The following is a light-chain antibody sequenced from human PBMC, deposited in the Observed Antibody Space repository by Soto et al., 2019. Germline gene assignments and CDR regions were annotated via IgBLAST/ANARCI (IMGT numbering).Light chain of an antibody. CDR3: AAWDNNLGGPA. J-gene: IGLJ2*01. Sequence: QPVLTQPPSASGTPGQRVSISCSGSNSNIGSKYVYWYQQLPGTAPKLLMYRNTQRPSGVPDRFSGSKSGTSASLAISGLRSEDEADYYCAAWDNNLGGPAFGGGTKLTVL. CDR1: NSNIGSKY. V-gene: IGLV1-47*01. CDR2: RNT.